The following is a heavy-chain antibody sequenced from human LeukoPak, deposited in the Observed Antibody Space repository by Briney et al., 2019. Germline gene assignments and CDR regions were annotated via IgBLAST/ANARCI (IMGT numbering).Heavy chain of an antibody. Sequence: GESLKISCKGSGYSFTSYWISWVRQMPGKGLEWMGRIDPSDSYTNYSPSFRGHVTISADKSISTAYLQWSSLKASDTAMYYCARPDGQLQRGFDYWGQGTLVTVSS. D-gene: IGHD6-6*01. V-gene: IGHV5-10-1*01. J-gene: IGHJ4*02. CDR2: IDPSDSYT. CDR1: GYSFTSYW. CDR3: ARPDGQLQRGFDY.